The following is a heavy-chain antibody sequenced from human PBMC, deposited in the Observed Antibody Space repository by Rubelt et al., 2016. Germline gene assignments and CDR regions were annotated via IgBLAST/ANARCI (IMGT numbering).Heavy chain of an antibody. CDR2: ISPYNRNT. CDR1: GYSFTTYG. CDR3: ARVPSFTSRGDS. D-gene: IGHD2-2*01. Sequence: QVQLVQSGPEVKKPGASVKVSCKTSGYSFTTYGIIWVRQAPGQGLEWMGWISPYNRNTNYAQKLQGRVTMTTDTSTSTAYMELSSLGPEDTAVYYCARVPSFTSRGDSWGQGTLVTVSS. J-gene: IGHJ4*02. V-gene: IGHV1-18*01.